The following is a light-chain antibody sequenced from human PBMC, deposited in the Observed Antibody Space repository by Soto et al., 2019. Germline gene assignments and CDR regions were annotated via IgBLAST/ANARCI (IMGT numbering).Light chain of an antibody. Sequence: EIVLTQSPATLSLSPGERATLSCRASQSVSSYFAWYQQKPGQAPRLLIYDASNRATAIPARCSGSGAGTDFTLTISSLEPEDFAVYYCQQRSNWPPRFTFGPGTKVDIK. V-gene: IGKV3-11*01. CDR3: QQRSNWPPRFT. CDR1: QSVSSY. CDR2: DAS. J-gene: IGKJ3*01.